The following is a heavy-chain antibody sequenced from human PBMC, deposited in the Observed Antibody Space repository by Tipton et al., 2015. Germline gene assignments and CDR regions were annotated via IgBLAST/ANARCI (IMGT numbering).Heavy chain of an antibody. CDR2: VYFSGNT. Sequence: TLSLTCSVSGDSMSRYFWHWVRQSPGKGLEWLGGVYFSGNTYHNPSLKSRVTISLDTSKKQFSLSLNSVTAADSAVYYCARDGSDSEGYYYYGVGVWGQGITVTVSS. CDR3: ARDGSDSEGYYYYGVGV. V-gene: IGHV4-59*01. J-gene: IGHJ6*02. CDR1: GDSMSRYF. D-gene: IGHD2-2*03.